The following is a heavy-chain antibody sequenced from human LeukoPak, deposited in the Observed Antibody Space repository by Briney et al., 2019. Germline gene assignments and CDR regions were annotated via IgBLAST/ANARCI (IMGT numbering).Heavy chain of an antibody. CDR3: AKDYCNGTSCYTIDY. CDR1: GFTLGTYD. D-gene: IGHD2-2*02. V-gene: IGHV3-21*01. J-gene: IGHJ4*02. CDR2: ISSSSSYI. Sequence: GGSLRLSCAASGFTLGTYDMNWVRQAPGEGLEWVSSISSSSSYIYYADSVKGRFTISRDNAKNSLYLQMSSLRAEDTAVYYCAKDYCNGTSCYTIDYWGQGTLVTVSS.